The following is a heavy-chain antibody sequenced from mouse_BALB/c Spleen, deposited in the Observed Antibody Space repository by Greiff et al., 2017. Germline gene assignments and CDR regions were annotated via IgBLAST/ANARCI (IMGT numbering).Heavy chain of an antibody. CDR3: AREDDYLYAMDY. J-gene: IGHJ4*01. CDR1: GYNFTSYW. Sequence: QVQLQQSGAELVKPGTSVKLSCKASGYNFTSYWINWVKLRPGQGLEWIGDIYPGSGSTNYNEKFKSKATLTVDTSSSTAYMQLSSLASEDSALYYCAREDDYLYAMDYWGQGTSVTVSS. V-gene: IGHV1-55*01. CDR2: IYPGSGST. D-gene: IGHD2-4*01.